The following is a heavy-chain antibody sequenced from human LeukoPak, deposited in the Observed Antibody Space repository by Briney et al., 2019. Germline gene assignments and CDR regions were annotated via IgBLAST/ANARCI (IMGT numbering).Heavy chain of an antibody. CDR1: GFPFSGFG. CDR3: ARETEGIDY. Sequence: GGSLRLSCAASGFPFSGFGLNWVRQIPGKGLERVSYISSSGSTITYADSVRGRFTISRDNAKNSLYLQMNSLRAEDTAVYYCARETEGIDYWGQGTLVTVSS. J-gene: IGHJ4*02. CDR2: ISSSGSTI. V-gene: IGHV3-48*03.